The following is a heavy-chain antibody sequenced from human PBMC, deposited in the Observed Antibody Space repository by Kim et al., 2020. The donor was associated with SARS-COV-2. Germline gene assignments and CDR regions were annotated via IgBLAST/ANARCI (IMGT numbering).Heavy chain of an antibody. D-gene: IGHD3-22*01. V-gene: IGHV3-66*01. CDR1: GYTVTYSY. CDR3: ATVVFYYDAGYFKN. J-gene: IGHJ1*01. CDR2: IYSGGNT. Sequence: GGSLRLSCAASGYTVTYSYMGWVRQAPGKGLEWVSFIYSGGNTIYADSVKGRLIISRDHSKNTLYLQMNSLRAEDTAVYYCATVVFYYDAGYFKNWGQGILVTVSS.